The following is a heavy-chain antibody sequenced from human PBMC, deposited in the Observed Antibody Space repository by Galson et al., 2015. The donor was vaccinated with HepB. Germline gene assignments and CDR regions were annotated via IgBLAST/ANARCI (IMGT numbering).Heavy chain of an antibody. J-gene: IGHJ4*02. V-gene: IGHV1-69*04. CDR1: GGTFSRLA. CDR3: ARDMGTSSFSELFDY. Sequence: CKASGGTFSRLAFSWVRQAPGRGLEWMGRIIPILGLTNYAQKFQGRVNFTADKSTTTAYMELSSLRSDDTAMYYCARDMGTSSFSELFDYWGQGTLVTVSS. CDR2: IIPILGLT. D-gene: IGHD2-2*01.